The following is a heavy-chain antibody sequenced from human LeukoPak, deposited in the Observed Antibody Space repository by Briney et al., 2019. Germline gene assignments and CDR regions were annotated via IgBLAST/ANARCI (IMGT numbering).Heavy chain of an antibody. J-gene: IGHJ3*02. D-gene: IGHD5-24*01. V-gene: IGHV3-7*01. CDR3: ARERRWLQSHDAFDI. Sequence: GGSLRLSCAASGFTFSSYWMSWVRQAPGKGLEWVANIKQDGSENYYVDSAKGRFTISRDNAKNSLYLQMNSLRAEDTAVYYCARERRWLQSHDAFDIWGQGTMVTVSS. CDR1: GFTFSSYW. CDR2: IKQDGSEN.